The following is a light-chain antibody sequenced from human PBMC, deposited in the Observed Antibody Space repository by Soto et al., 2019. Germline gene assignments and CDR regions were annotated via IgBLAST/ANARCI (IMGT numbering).Light chain of an antibody. CDR3: SSYTSTNSWV. Sequence: QAVVTQSDSVSGSPGQPITISGTGTSSDVGGYNYVSWYQQHPGKAPKLIIYDVSNRPSGVSTRFSGSKSGNTASLTISGLQAENEADYSCSSYTSTNSWVFGGGTKLTVL. CDR1: SSDVGGYNY. J-gene: IGLJ3*02. V-gene: IGLV2-14*01. CDR2: DVS.